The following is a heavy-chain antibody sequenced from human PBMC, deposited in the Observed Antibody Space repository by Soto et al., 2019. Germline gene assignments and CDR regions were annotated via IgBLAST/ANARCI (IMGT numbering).Heavy chain of an antibody. CDR3: APGRITIFGVSMGWFDP. V-gene: IGHV4-39*01. Sequence: QLQLQESGPGLVKPSETLSLTCTVSGGSISSSSYYWGWIRHPPGKGLEWIGRIYYSGSTYYNPYLQSRVTISVDTSTTQFSLKLSSVTAADTAVYYCAPGRITIFGVSMGWFDPWGKGTLVTVSS. D-gene: IGHD3-3*01. CDR2: IYYSGST. J-gene: IGHJ5*02. CDR1: GGSISSSSYY.